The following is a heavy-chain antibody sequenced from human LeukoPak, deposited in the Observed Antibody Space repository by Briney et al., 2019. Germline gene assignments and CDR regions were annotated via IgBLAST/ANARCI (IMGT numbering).Heavy chain of an antibody. CDR1: GFTFDDYA. Sequence: GGSLRLSCAASGFTFDDYAMHWVRQAPGKGLEWVSGISWNSGSIGYADSVKGRFTISRDNAKNSLYLQMNSLRAEDTALYYCAKDLSGATNAFDIWGQGTMVTVSS. CDR2: ISWNSGSI. CDR3: AKDLSGATNAFDI. V-gene: IGHV3-9*01. D-gene: IGHD4/OR15-4a*01. J-gene: IGHJ3*02.